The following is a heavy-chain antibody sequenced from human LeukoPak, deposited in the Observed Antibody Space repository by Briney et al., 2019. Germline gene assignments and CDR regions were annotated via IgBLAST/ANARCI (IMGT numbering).Heavy chain of an antibody. J-gene: IGHJ4*02. Sequence: GGSLRLFCAASGFTFSSYSMNWVRQAPGKGLEWVSSISSSSSYIYYADSVKGRFTISRDNAKNSLYLQMNSLRAEDTAVYYCARDLTYGDYGFDYWGQGTLVTVSS. CDR1: GFTFSSYS. CDR2: ISSSSSYI. V-gene: IGHV3-21*01. D-gene: IGHD4-17*01. CDR3: ARDLTYGDYGFDY.